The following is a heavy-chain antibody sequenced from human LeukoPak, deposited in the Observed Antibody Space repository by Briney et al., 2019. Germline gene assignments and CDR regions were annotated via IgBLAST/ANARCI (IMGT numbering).Heavy chain of an antibody. D-gene: IGHD6-13*01. Sequence: ASVKVSCKTSGYTFSTYAMNWVRQAPGQGLEWMGWINTNTGNPTYAQGFTGRFVFSLDPSVTTTYLQISSLKAEDTAVYFCARGGIAAAGPNDFWGQGTLVTVSS. J-gene: IGHJ4*02. V-gene: IGHV7-4-1*02. CDR1: GYTFSTYA. CDR2: INTNTGNP. CDR3: ARGGIAAAGPNDF.